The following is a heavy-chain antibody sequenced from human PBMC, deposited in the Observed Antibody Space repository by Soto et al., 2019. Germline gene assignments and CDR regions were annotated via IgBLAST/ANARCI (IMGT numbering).Heavy chain of an antibody. Sequence: SETLSLTCTVSGGSISSSSYYWGWIRQPPGKGLEWIGSIYYSGSTYYNPSLKSRVTISVDTSKNQFSLKLSSVTAADTAVYYCAKTSVSYCSGGSCYPNCFDPWGQGTLVTVSS. D-gene: IGHD2-15*01. CDR1: GGSISSSSYY. V-gene: IGHV4-39*01. J-gene: IGHJ5*02. CDR2: IYYSGST. CDR3: AKTSVSYCSGGSCYPNCFDP.